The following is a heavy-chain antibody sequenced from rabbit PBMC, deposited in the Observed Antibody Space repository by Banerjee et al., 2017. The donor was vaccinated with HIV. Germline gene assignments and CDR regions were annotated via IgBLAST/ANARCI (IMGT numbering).Heavy chain of an antibody. V-gene: IGHV1S7*01. Sequence: QLKESGGGLVQPGASLKLSCKASGFDFSSYYMSWVRQAPGKGLEWIGYIDPVFGSTYYASWVNGRFTISSHNAQNTLYLQLNSLTAADTATYFCARAPDSTGTFKLWGPGTLVTVS. D-gene: IGHD7-1*01. CDR2: IDPVFGST. CDR1: GFDFSSYY. J-gene: IGHJ4*01. CDR3: ARAPDSTGTFKL.